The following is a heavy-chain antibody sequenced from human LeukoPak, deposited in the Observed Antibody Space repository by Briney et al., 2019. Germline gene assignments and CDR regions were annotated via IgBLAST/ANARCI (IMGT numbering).Heavy chain of an antibody. J-gene: IGHJ5*02. CDR2: XXXXGXT. CDR1: GXSFSGXX. CDR3: ARGAMVRGVIMYNWFDP. V-gene: IGHV4-34*01. D-gene: IGHD3-10*01. Sequence: SETLSLTCAVXGXSFSGXXXXXXXXXXGXXLXXIGXXXXXGXTNYNPXLXXXVTXXXDXXXXQFSLKLSSVTAADTAVYYCARGAMVRGVIMYNWFDPWGQGTLVTVSS.